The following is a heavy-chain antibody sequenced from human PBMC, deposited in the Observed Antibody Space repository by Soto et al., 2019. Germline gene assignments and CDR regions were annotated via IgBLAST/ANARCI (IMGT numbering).Heavy chain of an antibody. CDR2: IYHSGST. V-gene: IGHV4-30-2*01. D-gene: IGHD4-17*01. Sequence: SETLSLTCAVSGGSISSGGYSWSWIRQPPGKGLEWIGYIYHSGSTYYNPSLKSRVTISVDRSKNQFSLKLSSVTAADTAVYYCASYYGDYGKFDYWGQGTLVTVSS. CDR3: ASYYGDYGKFDY. CDR1: GGSISSGGYS. J-gene: IGHJ4*02.